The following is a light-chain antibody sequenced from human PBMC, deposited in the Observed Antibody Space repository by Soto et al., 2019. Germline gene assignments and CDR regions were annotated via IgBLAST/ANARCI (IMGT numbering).Light chain of an antibody. CDR2: GAS. J-gene: IGKJ5*01. CDR3: QQYHDWHPMT. CDR1: QSISSS. Sequence: DIQMTQSPASLSASVGDRVTITCRASQSISSSLNWYQQTPGKAPRLLIYGASSLQSGIPARFSGSGSGTEFTLTISSLQSEDFAVYYCQQYHDWHPMTFGQGTRLEIK. V-gene: IGKV1-39*01.